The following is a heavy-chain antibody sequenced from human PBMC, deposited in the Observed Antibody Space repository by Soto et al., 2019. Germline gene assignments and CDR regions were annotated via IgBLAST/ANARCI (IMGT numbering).Heavy chain of an antibody. J-gene: IGHJ6*02. CDR1: GDSVSSNSAA. V-gene: IGHV6-1*01. D-gene: IGHD5-18*01. CDR2: TYYRSKWYN. Sequence: SQTLSLTCAISGDSVSSNSAAWNWIRQSPSRGLEWLGRTYYRSKWYNDYAVSVKSRITINPDTSKNQFSLQLNSLRAEDTAVYYCARGGYSYGREIYGMDVWGQGTTVTVSS. CDR3: ARGGYSYGREIYGMDV.